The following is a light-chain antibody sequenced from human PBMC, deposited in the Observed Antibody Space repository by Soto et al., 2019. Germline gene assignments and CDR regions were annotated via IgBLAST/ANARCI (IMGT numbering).Light chain of an antibody. CDR3: QQYGSSPPFT. CDR1: QTFSSY. CDR2: GAS. J-gene: IGKJ3*01. V-gene: IGKV3-20*01. Sequence: EIVLTQSPGTLSLSPGERATLSCRASQTFSSYLAWYQKKPGQAPRLLIYGASSRATGIPDRFSGSGAGPDVTLTISRLEPEDVAVYYCQQYGSSPPFTFGPGTKVDIK.